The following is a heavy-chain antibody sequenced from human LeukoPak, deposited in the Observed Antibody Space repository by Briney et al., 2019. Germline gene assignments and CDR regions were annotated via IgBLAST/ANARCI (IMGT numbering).Heavy chain of an antibody. J-gene: IGHJ3*02. CDR3: TAILTYYDFWSPDAFDI. V-gene: IGHV3-73*01. CDR1: GFTFSGSA. Sequence: GGSLRLSCAASGFTFSGSAMHWVRQASGKGLEWVGRIRSKANSYATAYAASVKGRFTISRDDSKNTAYLQMNSLKTEDSAVYYCTAILTYYDFWSPDAFDIWGQGTMVAVSS. CDR2: IRSKANSYAT. D-gene: IGHD3-3*01.